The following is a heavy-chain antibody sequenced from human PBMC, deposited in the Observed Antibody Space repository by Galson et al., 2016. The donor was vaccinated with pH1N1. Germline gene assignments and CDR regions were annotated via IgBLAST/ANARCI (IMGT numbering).Heavy chain of an antibody. CDR3: ATGILTGPDY. D-gene: IGHD3-9*01. Sequence: LRLSCAASGFTFSNYAMHWVRQAPGKGLEWVALISCDGSNKYYADSVKGRFTISRDNSKNTLYLQLTSLRAEDTAVYYCATGILTGPDYWGQGTLATVSS. J-gene: IGHJ4*02. CDR1: GFTFSNYA. CDR2: ISCDGSNK. V-gene: IGHV3-30-3*01.